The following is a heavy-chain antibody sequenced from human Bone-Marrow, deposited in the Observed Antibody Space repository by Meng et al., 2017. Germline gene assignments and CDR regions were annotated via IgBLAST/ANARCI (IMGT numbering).Heavy chain of an antibody. J-gene: IGHJ4*02. V-gene: IGHV3-23*04. CDR1: GFTFSSYA. CDR3: AKGPKLALFDY. Sequence: VGAGGGLVQPGGSLRLPCSASGFTFSSYAMSWVRQAPGKGLEWVSAISGSGGSTYYADSVKGRFTISRDNSKNTLYLQMNSLRAEDTAVYYCAKGPKLALFDYWGQGTLVTVSS. D-gene: IGHD3-3*02. CDR2: ISGSGGST.